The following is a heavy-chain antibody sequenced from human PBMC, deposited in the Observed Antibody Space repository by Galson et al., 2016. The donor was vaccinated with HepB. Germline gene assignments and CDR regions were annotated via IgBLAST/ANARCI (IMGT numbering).Heavy chain of an antibody. CDR3: ARDVEGGYLDS. D-gene: IGHD2-21*01. V-gene: IGHV4-31*03. Sequence: TLSLTCSVSGDSVATGGYFWNWIRQHPVKGLEWIGHIFYSGDAFYNPSLGSRVSISIDTSKNLFSLRLESVTVADTAVYFCARDVEGGYLDSWGQGILVTISS. J-gene: IGHJ4*01. CDR1: GDSVATGGYF. CDR2: IFYSGDA.